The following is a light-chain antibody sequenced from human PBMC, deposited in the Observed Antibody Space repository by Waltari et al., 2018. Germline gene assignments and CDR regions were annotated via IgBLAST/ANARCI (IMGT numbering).Light chain of an antibody. V-gene: IGKV3-11*01. CDR3: QQRSNWPRLT. J-gene: IGKJ4*01. Sequence: IVLTQSPATLSLSPGERATLSCRASQSVRSYLAWYQQKPGQAPRLLIYDASNRATGIPTRFSGSGSGTDFTLTISGLEPEDFAVYYCQQRSNWPRLTFGGGTKVEIK. CDR2: DAS. CDR1: QSVRSY.